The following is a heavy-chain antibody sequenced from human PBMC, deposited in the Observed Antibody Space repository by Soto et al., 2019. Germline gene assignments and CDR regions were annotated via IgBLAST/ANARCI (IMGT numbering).Heavy chain of an antibody. D-gene: IGHD3-22*01. CDR1: GYTFTSYY. CDR2: MNPNSGNT. V-gene: IGHV1-8*01. J-gene: IGHJ4*02. Sequence: ASVKVSCKASGYTFTSYYINWVRQATGQGLEWMGWMNPNSGNTGYAQKFQGRVTMTRNTSISTAYMELSSLRSEDTAVYYCARVGYYYDSSGYYLSFDYWGQGTLVTVSS. CDR3: ARVGYYYDSSGYYLSFDY.